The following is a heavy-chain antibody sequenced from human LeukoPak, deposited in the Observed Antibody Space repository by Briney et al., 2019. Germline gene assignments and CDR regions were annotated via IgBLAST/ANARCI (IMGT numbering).Heavy chain of an antibody. CDR3: ARDLTDCSSTSCYAGT. CDR2: ISYGGSNK. D-gene: IGHD2-2*01. V-gene: IGHV3-30*04. J-gene: IGHJ4*02. CDR1: GFTFSSYA. Sequence: PGGSLRLSCAASGFTFSSYAMHWVRQAPGKGLEWVAVISYGGSNKYYADSVKGRFTISRDNSKNTLYLQMNSLRAEDTAVYYCARDLTDCSSTSCYAGTWGQGTLVTVSS.